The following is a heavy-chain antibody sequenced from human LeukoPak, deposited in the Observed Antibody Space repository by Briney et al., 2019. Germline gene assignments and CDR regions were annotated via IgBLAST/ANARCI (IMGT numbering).Heavy chain of an antibody. CDR2: MNTDGSRT. CDR3: ASDFGGSDDY. V-gene: IGHV3-74*01. Sequence: PGGSLRLSCVASGFTFSRYWMHWVRQAPGKGLVWVSRMNTDGSRTDHADSVKGRFTISRDNAKNTLYLQMNSLGAEDTAVYSCASDFGGSDDYWGQGTLVTVSS. D-gene: IGHD2-15*01. J-gene: IGHJ4*02. CDR1: GFTFSRYW.